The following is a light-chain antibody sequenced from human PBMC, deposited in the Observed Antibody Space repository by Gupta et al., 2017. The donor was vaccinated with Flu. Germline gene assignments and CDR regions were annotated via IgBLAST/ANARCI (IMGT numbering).Light chain of an antibody. V-gene: IGKV4-1*01. CDR1: QSILYDSTEKDY. J-gene: IGKJ4*01. Sequence: SRAGGAAINCRSSQSILYDSTEKDYLSWYLQKPGQPPKLLISWATTRESGVPDRFSGSGSGTDFTLTIASLQAEDVAVYYCLQDYDVPFTFGGGTKVEIK. CDR3: LQDYDVPFT. CDR2: WAT.